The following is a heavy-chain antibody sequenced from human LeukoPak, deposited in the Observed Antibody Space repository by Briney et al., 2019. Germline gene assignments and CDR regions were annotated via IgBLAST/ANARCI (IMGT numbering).Heavy chain of an antibody. Sequence: ASVKVSCKASGYTFTGYYMHWVRQAPGQGLEWMGWINPNSGGTNYAQKFQGRVTMTRDTSISTAYMELSRLRSDDTAVYYCARVRVLRFLEWLGVYDYWGQGTLVTVSS. J-gene: IGHJ4*02. CDR2: INPNSGGT. CDR3: ARVRVLRFLEWLGVYDY. CDR1: GYTFTGYY. D-gene: IGHD3-3*01. V-gene: IGHV1-2*02.